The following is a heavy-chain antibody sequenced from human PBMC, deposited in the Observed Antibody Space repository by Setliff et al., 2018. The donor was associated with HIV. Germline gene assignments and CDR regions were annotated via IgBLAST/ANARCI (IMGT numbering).Heavy chain of an antibody. CDR2: VSSRGDT. J-gene: IGHJ4*02. V-gene: IGHV4-4*07. D-gene: IGHD4-17*01. Sequence: ETLSLTCTVSDSGTYYWSWIRQPAGKGLEWIGRVSSRGDTNYNPSLKSRVTMSVDTSKNQSSLKLTSVTASDTAVYYCARAAAGNTGPFDLWGQGSPVTVS. CDR3: ARAAAGNTGPFDL. CDR1: DSGTYY.